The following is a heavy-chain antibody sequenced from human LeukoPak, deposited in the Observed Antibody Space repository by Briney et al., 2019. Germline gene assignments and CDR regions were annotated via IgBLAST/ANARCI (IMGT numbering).Heavy chain of an antibody. J-gene: IGHJ6*03. CDR2: INAGNGNT. CDR1: GYTFTSYA. Sequence: ASVKVSCKASGYTFTSYAMHWVRQAPGQRLEWMGWINAGNGNTKYSQKFQGRVTITADKSTSTAYMELSSPRSEDTAVYYCATRHCSSTSCYIGYYYYYMDVWGKGTTVTVSS. CDR3: ATRHCSSTSCYIGYYYYYMDV. D-gene: IGHD2-2*02. V-gene: IGHV1-3*01.